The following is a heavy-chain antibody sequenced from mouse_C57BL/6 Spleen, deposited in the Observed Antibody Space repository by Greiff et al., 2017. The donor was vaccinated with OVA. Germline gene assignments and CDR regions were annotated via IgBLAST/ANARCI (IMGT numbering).Heavy chain of an antibody. CDR3: ARTGSGYYFDY. D-gene: IGHD3-2*02. CDR2: IDPSDSYT. CDR1: GYTFTSYW. J-gene: IGHJ2*01. V-gene: IGHV1-50*01. Sequence: QVQLQQPGAELVKPGASVKLSCKASGYTFTSYWMQWVKQRPGQGLEWIGEIDPSDSYTNYNQKFKGKATLTVDTSSSTAYMQLISLTSEDSAVYYCARTGSGYYFDYWGQGTTLTVSS.